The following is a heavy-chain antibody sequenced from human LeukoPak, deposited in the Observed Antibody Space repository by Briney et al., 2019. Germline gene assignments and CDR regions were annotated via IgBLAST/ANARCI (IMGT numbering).Heavy chain of an antibody. CDR2: IIPILGTA. Sequence: SVKVSCKASGYTFISYGISWVRQAPGQGLEWMGGIIPILGTANYAQKFQGRVTITTDESTSTAYMELSSLRSEDTAVYYCASSGNVDTAMVTYHWYFDYWGQGTLVTVSS. J-gene: IGHJ4*02. D-gene: IGHD5-18*01. CDR1: GYTFISYG. V-gene: IGHV1-69*05. CDR3: ASSGNVDTAMVTYHWYFDY.